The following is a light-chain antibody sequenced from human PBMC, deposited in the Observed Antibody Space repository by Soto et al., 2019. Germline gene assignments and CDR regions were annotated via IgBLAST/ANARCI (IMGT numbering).Light chain of an antibody. Sequence: EIVMTQSPATLSVSPGERATLSGRASQSVSSNLAWYQQKPGQAPRLLIYGASTRATGIPARFSGSGSGTEFTLTISSLKSEDFAVYYCQQYNNWPLAFGQGTKVEIK. J-gene: IGKJ1*01. V-gene: IGKV3-15*01. CDR3: QQYNNWPLA. CDR2: GAS. CDR1: QSVSSN.